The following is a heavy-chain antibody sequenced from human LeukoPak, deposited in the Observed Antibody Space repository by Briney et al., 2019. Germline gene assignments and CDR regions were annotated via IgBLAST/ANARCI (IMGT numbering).Heavy chain of an antibody. V-gene: IGHV3-23*01. CDR3: ARDRRMRVRGYGITGTTGLDS. Sequence: GGSLRLSCAASGFTFSSYAMSWVRQAPGKGLEWVSDITGNGATRKYADSVKGRFTTSRDNSKKTLYLQMNSLRGEDTAVYYCARDRRMRVRGYGITGTTGLDSWGQGTLVTVPS. J-gene: IGHJ4*02. CDR1: GFTFSSYA. CDR2: ITGNGATR. D-gene: IGHD1-7*01.